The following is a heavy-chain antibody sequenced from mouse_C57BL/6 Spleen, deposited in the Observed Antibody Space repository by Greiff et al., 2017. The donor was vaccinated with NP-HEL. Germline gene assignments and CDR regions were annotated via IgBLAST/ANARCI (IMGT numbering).Heavy chain of an antibody. Sequence: VQLQQSGAELVKPGASVKMSCKASGYTFPSYWLTWVKQRPGQGLEWIGDIYPGSGSTNYNEKFKSKATLTVDTSSSTAYMQLSSLTSEDSAVYYCARKLGRRYFDYWGQGTTLTVSS. CDR3: ARKLGRRYFDY. D-gene: IGHD4-1*01. CDR1: GYTFPSYW. V-gene: IGHV1-55*01. CDR2: IYPGSGST. J-gene: IGHJ2*01.